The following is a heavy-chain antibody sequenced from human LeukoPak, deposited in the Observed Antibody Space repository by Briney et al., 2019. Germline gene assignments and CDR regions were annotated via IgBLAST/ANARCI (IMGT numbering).Heavy chain of an antibody. Sequence: GGSLGLSCAASGFTLSNAWMSWVRRAPGKGLEWVGRIKSKTDGGTTDYAAPVKGRFTISRDDSKNTLYLQMNSLKTEDTAVYYCTNIVVVPAASYYFDYWGQGTLVTVSS. D-gene: IGHD2-2*01. V-gene: IGHV3-15*01. CDR2: IKSKTDGGTT. J-gene: IGHJ4*02. CDR1: GFTLSNAW. CDR3: TNIVVVPAASYYFDY.